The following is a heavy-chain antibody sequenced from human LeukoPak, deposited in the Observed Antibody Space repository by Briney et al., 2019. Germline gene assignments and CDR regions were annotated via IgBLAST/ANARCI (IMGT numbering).Heavy chain of an antibody. CDR1: GYTFTSYD. Sequence: ASVKVSRKASGYTFTSYDINWVRQATGQGLEWMGWMNPNSGNTGYAQKFQGRVTITRNTSISTAYMELSSLRSEDTAVYYCARQAQWLVRVDYYYYMDVWGKGTTVTVSS. CDR3: ARQAQWLVRVDYYYYMDV. V-gene: IGHV1-8*03. CDR2: MNPNSGNT. J-gene: IGHJ6*03. D-gene: IGHD6-19*01.